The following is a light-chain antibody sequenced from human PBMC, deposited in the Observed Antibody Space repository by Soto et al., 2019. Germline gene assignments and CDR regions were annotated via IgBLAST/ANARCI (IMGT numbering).Light chain of an antibody. Sequence: DIQMTQSPSTLSASVGDGVTITCRASQSISNRLAWYQQRPGKAPKYLIYDASTLDSGAPSRFSGSGSGTEFSLTVSSLQPDDFATYYCLQYDNYPLTFGGGTKVDIK. J-gene: IGKJ4*01. CDR1: QSISNR. V-gene: IGKV1-5*01. CDR3: LQYDNYPLT. CDR2: DAS.